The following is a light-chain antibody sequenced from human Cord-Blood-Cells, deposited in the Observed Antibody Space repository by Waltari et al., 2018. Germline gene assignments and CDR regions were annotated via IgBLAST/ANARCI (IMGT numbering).Light chain of an antibody. CDR2: EVS. Sequence: QSALTQPASVSGSPGQSITISCTGTSSDVGGYNYVSWYQQHPGKAPKLMIYEVSNRPSGVSTRFSGSRSGNTASLTISGLQAEDGADYYCSSYTSSSTPYVFGTGTKVTVL. CDR1: SSDVGGYNY. CDR3: SSYTSSSTPYV. V-gene: IGLV2-14*01. J-gene: IGLJ1*01.